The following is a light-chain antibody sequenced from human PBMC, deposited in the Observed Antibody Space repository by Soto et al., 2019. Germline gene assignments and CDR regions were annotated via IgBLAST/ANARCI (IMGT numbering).Light chain of an antibody. J-gene: IGKJ1*01. Sequence: EVVLTQSPVTLSLSPGERATLSCRASQSVSSNLAWYQQKPGQAPRLLIYGASTRATGIPARFSGSGSGTEFTLTISSLQPDDFATYYCQQYDSVLGTFGPGTKVDI. CDR2: GAS. V-gene: IGKV3-15*01. CDR1: QSVSSN. CDR3: QQYDSVLGT.